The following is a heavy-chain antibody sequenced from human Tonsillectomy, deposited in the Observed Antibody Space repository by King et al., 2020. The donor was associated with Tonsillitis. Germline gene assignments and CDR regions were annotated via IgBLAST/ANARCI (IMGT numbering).Heavy chain of an antibody. Sequence: VQLVESGGGLVQPGGSLRLSCAASGFTFSSYAMSWVRQAPGKGLEWVSAISGSGGSTYYADSVKGRFTISRDNSKNTLYLQMNSLRSEDTAVSYCAKDRAYYDISGLISTGAEYFQHWGQGTLVTVSS. CDR3: AKDRAYYDISGLISTGAEYFQH. V-gene: IGHV3-23*04. J-gene: IGHJ1*01. D-gene: IGHD3-22*01. CDR2: ISGSGGST. CDR1: GFTFSSYA.